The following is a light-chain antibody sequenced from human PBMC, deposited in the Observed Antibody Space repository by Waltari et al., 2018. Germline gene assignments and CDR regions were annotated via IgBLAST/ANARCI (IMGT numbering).Light chain of an antibody. J-gene: IGKJ1*01. CDR3: QQYYDYQRS. V-gene: IGKV1-12*01. CDR1: QAISSW. Sequence: DIQMTQSPSSVSASVGDRVTITCRASQAISSWLAWYQQKPGKAPKLLIYAASTLQRGVPLRFSGSGSGTDFTLSISCLQSEDFATYYCQQYYDYQRSFGQGTKVEIK. CDR2: AAS.